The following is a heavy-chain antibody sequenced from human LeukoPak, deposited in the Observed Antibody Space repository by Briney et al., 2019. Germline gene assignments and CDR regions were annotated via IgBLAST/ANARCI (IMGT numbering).Heavy chain of an antibody. Sequence: PGGSLRLSCAASGLTFSNYAMNWVRQAPGKGLEWVSTISGSDGSTYYADSVKGRFTISRDNSKNTLYLQMNSLRVEDTAIYYCAKGRGYCTGGSCYSDYWGQGTLVTVSS. J-gene: IGHJ4*02. D-gene: IGHD2-15*01. CDR3: AKGRGYCTGGSCYSDY. CDR1: GLTFSNYA. CDR2: ISGSDGST. V-gene: IGHV3-23*01.